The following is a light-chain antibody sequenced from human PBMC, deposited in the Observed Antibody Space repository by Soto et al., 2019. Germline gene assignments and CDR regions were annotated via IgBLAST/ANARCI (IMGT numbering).Light chain of an antibody. Sequence: EIVLTQSPATLSLSPGERATLSCRASQSVSSSLAWYQQKPGQAPRLLIYDASNRATGIPARFSGGGSGTDFTLTISSPEPEDFAVYYCQQRSNWPRTFGQGTRWIS. CDR3: QQRSNWPRT. V-gene: IGKV3-11*01. J-gene: IGKJ1*01. CDR2: DAS. CDR1: QSVSSS.